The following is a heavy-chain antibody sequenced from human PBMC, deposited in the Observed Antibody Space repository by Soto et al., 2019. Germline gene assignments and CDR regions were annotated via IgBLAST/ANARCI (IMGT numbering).Heavy chain of an antibody. CDR2: INHSGST. CDR1: GGSFSGYY. V-gene: IGHV4-34*01. J-gene: IGHJ4*02. CDR3: EREIGRYYDFWSGYYTGVSLKRGLCYFDY. D-gene: IGHD3-3*01. Sequence: SETLSLTCAVYGGSFSGYYWSWIRQPPGKGLEWIGEINHSGSTNYNPSLKSRVTISVDTSKNQFSLKLSSVTAADTAVYYCEREIGRYYDFWSGYYTGVSLKRGLCYFDYWGQGTLVTVSS.